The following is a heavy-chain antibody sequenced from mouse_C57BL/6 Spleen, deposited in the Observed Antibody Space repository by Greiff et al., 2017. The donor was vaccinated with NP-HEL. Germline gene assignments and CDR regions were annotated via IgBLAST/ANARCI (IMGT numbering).Heavy chain of an antibody. D-gene: IGHD3-3*01. CDR1: GYAFSSSW. CDR3: AKRAGTGGAMDY. Sequence: QVQLKESGPELVKPGASVKISCKASGYAFSSSWMNWVKQRPGKGLEWIGRIYPGDGDTNYNGKFKGKATLTADKSSSTAYMQLSSLTSEDSAVYFCAKRAGTGGAMDYWGQGTSVTVSS. V-gene: IGHV1-82*01. J-gene: IGHJ4*01. CDR2: IYPGDGDT.